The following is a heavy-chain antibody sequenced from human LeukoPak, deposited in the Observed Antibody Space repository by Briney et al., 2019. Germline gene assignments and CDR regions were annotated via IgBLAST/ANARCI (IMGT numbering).Heavy chain of an antibody. D-gene: IGHD2-2*01. CDR3: ARVRCTSTSCRRSPMDV. CDR2: INWNGGST. CDR1: GFTFDDYG. V-gene: IGHV3-20*04. Sequence: GGSLRLSCAASGFTFDDYGMSWVRQAPGKGLEWVSGINWNGGSTGYADSVKGRFTISRDNAKNSLYLQMNSLRAEDTALYYCARVRCTSTSCRRSPMDVWGKGTTVTISS. J-gene: IGHJ6*03.